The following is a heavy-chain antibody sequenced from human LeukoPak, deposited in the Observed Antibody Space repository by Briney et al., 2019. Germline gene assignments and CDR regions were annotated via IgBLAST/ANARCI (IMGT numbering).Heavy chain of an antibody. CDR2: IRSKANSYAT. CDR3: TRQYYYDSSGYPYYFDY. Sequence: PGGSLRLSCAASGFTFSGSAMHWVRQASGKGLEWVGRIRSKANSYATAYAASVKGRFTISRDDSKNTAYLQMNSLKTEDTTVYYCTRQYYYDSSGYPYYFDYWGQGTLVTVSS. CDR1: GFTFSGSA. V-gene: IGHV3-73*01. J-gene: IGHJ4*02. D-gene: IGHD3-22*01.